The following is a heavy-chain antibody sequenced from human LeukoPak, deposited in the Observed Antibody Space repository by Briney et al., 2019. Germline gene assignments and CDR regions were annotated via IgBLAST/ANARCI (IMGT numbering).Heavy chain of an antibody. CDR1: GFTFSSYS. J-gene: IGHJ4*02. Sequence: GGSLRLSCAASGFTFSSYSMNWVRQAPGKGLEWVSSISSSSSYIYYADSVKGRFTISRDNAKNSLYLQMNSLRAEDTAVYYCARVGEDCSGGSCYFFYWGQGTLVTVSS. V-gene: IGHV3-21*01. CDR2: ISSSSSYI. CDR3: ARVGEDCSGGSCYFFY. D-gene: IGHD2-15*01.